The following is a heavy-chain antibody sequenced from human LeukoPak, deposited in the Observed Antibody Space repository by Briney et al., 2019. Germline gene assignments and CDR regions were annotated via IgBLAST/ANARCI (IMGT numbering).Heavy chain of an antibody. J-gene: IGHJ1*01. Sequence: SVTVSCKASGGTFSDYAISWVRQAPGQGLEWMGAIIPIFGTANYAQKFQGRVTITADESTSTAYMELSSLRSEDTAVYYCARILSSSWYEYFHHWGQGTLVTVSS. CDR1: GGTFSDYA. D-gene: IGHD6-19*01. CDR2: IIPIFGTA. V-gene: IGHV1-69*13. CDR3: ARILSSSWYEYFHH.